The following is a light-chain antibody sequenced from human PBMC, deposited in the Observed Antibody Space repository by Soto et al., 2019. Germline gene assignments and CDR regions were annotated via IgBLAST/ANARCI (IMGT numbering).Light chain of an antibody. V-gene: IGKV3-20*01. Sequence: EVVLTQSPAALSLSPGEGVTLSCRASQNIRGNDLAWYRQKRGQAPRLLIYGGSRRADGIPDRFSGRGTGTNFTLTISRLEPEDSAVYYCQHYGTSHPWLFGQGTKPEIK. J-gene: IGKJ1*01. CDR3: QHYGTSHPWL. CDR2: GGS. CDR1: QNIRGND.